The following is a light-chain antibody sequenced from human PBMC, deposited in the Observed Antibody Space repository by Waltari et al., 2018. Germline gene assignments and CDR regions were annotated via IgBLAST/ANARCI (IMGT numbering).Light chain of an antibody. V-gene: IGLV3-21*04. CDR3: LVWHSTIDHQGV. J-gene: IGLJ2*01. CDR1: NIGSKS. CDR2: YDS. Sequence: SYVVTQSPSVSVAPGETARITCGGANIGSKSGHWYQQRPGQAPGLVISYDSDRPSGIPERFSGSNSGNTATLTISWVEAEDEADYYCLVWHSTIDHQGVFGGGTKLTVL.